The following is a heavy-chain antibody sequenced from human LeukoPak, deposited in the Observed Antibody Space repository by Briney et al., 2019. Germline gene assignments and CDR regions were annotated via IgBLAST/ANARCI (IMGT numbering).Heavy chain of an antibody. V-gene: IGHV4-59*01. CDR1: GGSISGYY. Sequence: PSETPSLTCTVSGGSISGYYWSWIRQPPGKGLEWIGYIHYTGSTNYNPSLKSRVTISVDTSKNQFSLRLSSPTAADTAVYYCARVLASWENYDYWGQGTLVTVSS. J-gene: IGHJ4*02. CDR3: ARVLASWENYDY. CDR2: IHYTGST. D-gene: IGHD1-26*01.